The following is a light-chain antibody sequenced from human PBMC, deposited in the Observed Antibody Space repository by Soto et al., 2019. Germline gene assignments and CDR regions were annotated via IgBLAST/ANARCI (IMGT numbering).Light chain of an antibody. CDR2: GAS. CDR1: HIVGSN. Sequence: EIVMTQSPATLSVSPGQRATLSCRASHIVGSNLAWYQQKPGQAPRLLIYGASTRATGIPARFSGSGSGTEFTLTISSLQSDDFAIYYCQQVKSFLPLTFGGGTKVEIK. J-gene: IGKJ4*01. CDR3: QQVKSFLPLT. V-gene: IGKV3-15*01.